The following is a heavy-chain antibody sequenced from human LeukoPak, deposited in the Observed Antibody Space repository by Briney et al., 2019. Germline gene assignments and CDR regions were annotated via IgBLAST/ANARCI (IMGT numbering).Heavy chain of an antibody. CDR3: AGYFGVVTLNWFDP. V-gene: IGHV4-38-2*02. CDR2: IYHSGST. D-gene: IGHD3-3*01. J-gene: IGHJ5*02. Sequence: SETPSLTCTVSGYSISSGYYWGWIRQPPGKGLEWIGSIYHSGSTYYNPSLKSRVTISVDTSKNQFSLKLSSVTAADTAVYYCAGYFGVVTLNWFDPWGQGTLVTVSS. CDR1: GYSISSGYY.